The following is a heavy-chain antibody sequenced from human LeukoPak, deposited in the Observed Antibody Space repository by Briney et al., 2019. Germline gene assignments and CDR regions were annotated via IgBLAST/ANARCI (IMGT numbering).Heavy chain of an antibody. D-gene: IGHD3-22*01. V-gene: IGHV1-8*01. CDR2: MRPKKSDT. Sequence: ASVNVSCKASGYSFTTYDINWVRQAPGQGLEWMGWMRPKKSDTGYARKFQDRVTLTWNISTDTAYMELNSLTAEDTAVYFCAGGPPEDTSSGYWGQGTLVTVSS. CDR1: GYSFTTYD. J-gene: IGHJ4*02. CDR3: AGGPPEDTSSGY.